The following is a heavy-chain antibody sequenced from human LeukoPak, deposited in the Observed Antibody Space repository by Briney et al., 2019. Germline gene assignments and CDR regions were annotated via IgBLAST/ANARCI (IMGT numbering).Heavy chain of an antibody. V-gene: IGHV3-30*02. CDR2: IRYDGSNK. CDR1: GFTFSSYG. J-gene: IGHJ5*02. Sequence: GGSLSLSCAASGFTFSSYGMHWVRQAPGKGLEWVAFIRYDGSNKYYADSVKGRFTISRDNSKNTLYLQMNSLRAEDTAVYYCAKSIPSYNWFDPWGQGTLVTVSS. CDR3: AKSIPSYNWFDP.